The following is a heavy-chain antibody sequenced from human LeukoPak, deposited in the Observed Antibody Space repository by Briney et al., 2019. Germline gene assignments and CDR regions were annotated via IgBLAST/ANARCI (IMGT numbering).Heavy chain of an antibody. D-gene: IGHD6-13*01. J-gene: IGHJ4*02. V-gene: IGHV3-73*01. CDR3: SRPNIAAAAGFDY. Sequence: GGSLRLSCAASGFTFSGSAMHWVRQASGKGLEWVGRIRSKANSYATAYAASVKGRFTISRDDSKNTAYLQMNSLKTEDTAVYYCSRPNIAAAAGFDYWGQGTLVTVSS. CDR2: IRSKANSYAT. CDR1: GFTFSGSA.